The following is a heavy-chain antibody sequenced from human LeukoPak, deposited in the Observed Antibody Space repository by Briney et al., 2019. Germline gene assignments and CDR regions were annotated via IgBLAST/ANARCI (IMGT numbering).Heavy chain of an antibody. J-gene: IGHJ2*01. CDR1: GYTLTELS. Sequence: ASVTVSCTVSGYTLTELSMHWVRQAPGKGLEWMGGFDPEDGETIYAQKFQGRVTMTEDTSTDTAYMELSSLRSEDTAVYYCATEVVEWELRYFDLWGRGTLVTVSS. CDR2: FDPEDGET. D-gene: IGHD1-26*01. V-gene: IGHV1-24*01. CDR3: ATEVVEWELRYFDL.